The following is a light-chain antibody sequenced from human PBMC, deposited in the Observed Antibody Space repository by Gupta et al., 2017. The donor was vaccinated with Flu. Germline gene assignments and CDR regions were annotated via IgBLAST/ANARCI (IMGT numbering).Light chain of an antibody. CDR2: DAS. Sequence: DIQMTQSPSSLSASVGDRVTITCQASQDISNYLNWYQQKPGKAPKLLIYDASNLETGVPSRFSGSGSGTDFTFTIISLQPEDTATYYCQQYDNPLTFGGGTKVEIK. J-gene: IGKJ4*01. V-gene: IGKV1-33*01. CDR3: QQYDNPLT. CDR1: QDISNY.